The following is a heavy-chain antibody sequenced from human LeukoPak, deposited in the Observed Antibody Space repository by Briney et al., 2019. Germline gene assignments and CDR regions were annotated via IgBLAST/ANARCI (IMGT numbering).Heavy chain of an antibody. CDR2: LSAYNGKT. CDR1: GYTFTSYG. Sequence: ASVKVSCTASGYTFTSYGISWVRQAPGQGLEWLGWLSAYNGKTNYAQRLQGRVTMTTDTSTSTAYMDLTSLRSDDTAVYYCARDTGSGYRTDAFDIWGQGTMVTVSS. D-gene: IGHD3-22*01. CDR3: ARDTGSGYRTDAFDI. J-gene: IGHJ3*02. V-gene: IGHV1-18*01.